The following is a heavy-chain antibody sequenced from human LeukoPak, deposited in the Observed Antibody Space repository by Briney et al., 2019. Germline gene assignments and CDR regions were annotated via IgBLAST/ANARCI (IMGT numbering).Heavy chain of an antibody. J-gene: IGHJ4*02. V-gene: IGHV1-24*01. Sequence: ASVKVSCKVSGYTLTELSMHWVRQAPGKGLEWMGGFDPEDGETIYAQKFQGGVTMTEDTSTDTAYMELSSLRSEDTAVYYCATGRKVRGVTQDWGQGTLVTVSS. D-gene: IGHD3-10*01. CDR3: ATGRKVRGVTQD. CDR1: GYTLTELS. CDR2: FDPEDGET.